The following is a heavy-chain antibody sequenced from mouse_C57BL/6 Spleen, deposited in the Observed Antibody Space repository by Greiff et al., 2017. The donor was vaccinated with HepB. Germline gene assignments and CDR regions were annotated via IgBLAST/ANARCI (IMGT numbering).Heavy chain of an antibody. D-gene: IGHD1-1*01. CDR3: ATGYYGSSYVLSWSFDV. Sequence: VQLQQSGPGLVQPSQSLSITCTVSGFSLTSYGVHWVRQSPGKGLEWLGVIWRGGSTDYNAAFMSRLSITKDNSKSQVFFKMNSLQADDTAIYYCATGYYGSSYVLSWSFDVWGTGTTVTVSS. CDR2: IWRGGST. CDR1: GFSLTSYG. V-gene: IGHV2-5*01. J-gene: IGHJ1*03.